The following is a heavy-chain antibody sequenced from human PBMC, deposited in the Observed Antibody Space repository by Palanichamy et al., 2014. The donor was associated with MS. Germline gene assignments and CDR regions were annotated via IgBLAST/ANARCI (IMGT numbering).Heavy chain of an antibody. J-gene: IGHJ4*02. CDR1: GYTFTSYY. D-gene: IGHD2-15*01. CDR2: INPSGGST. Sequence: QVQLVQSGAEVKKPGASVKVSCKASGYTFTSYYMHWVRQAPGQGLEWMGIINPSGGSTSYAQKFQGRVTMTRDTSTSTVYMELSSLRSEDTAAYYCARDGRYCSGGSCYYFDYWGQGTLVTVSS. CDR3: ARDGRYCSGGSCYYFDY. V-gene: IGHV1-46*01.